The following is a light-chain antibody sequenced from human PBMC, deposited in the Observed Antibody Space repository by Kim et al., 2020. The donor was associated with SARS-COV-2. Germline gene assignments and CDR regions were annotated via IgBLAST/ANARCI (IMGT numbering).Light chain of an antibody. CDR3: QVCDSGVV. CDR2: YDS. V-gene: IGLV3-21*04. CDR1: NIGIKS. J-gene: IGLJ2*01. Sequence: VSGAPGKTARITCGGNNIGIKSVPWYQQKPGQAPVLVIYYDSDRPSGIPERFSGSNSGNTATLTISRVEAGDEADYYCQVCDSGVVFGGGTQLTVL.